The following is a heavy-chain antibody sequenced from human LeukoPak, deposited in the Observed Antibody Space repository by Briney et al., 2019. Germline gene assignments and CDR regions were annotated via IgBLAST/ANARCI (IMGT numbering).Heavy chain of an antibody. Sequence: GGSLRLSCAASGFNFNDYAIHWVRQAPGKGLEWVAVISYDGENEYYADSVKGRFTISRDNSNNTPSLQMNSLRAEDTAVYYCAKDLTPYGGNSGLFDYWGQGTLVTVSS. D-gene: IGHD4-23*01. J-gene: IGHJ4*02. CDR3: AKDLTPYGGNSGLFDY. CDR1: GFNFNDYA. CDR2: ISYDGENE. V-gene: IGHV3-30*18.